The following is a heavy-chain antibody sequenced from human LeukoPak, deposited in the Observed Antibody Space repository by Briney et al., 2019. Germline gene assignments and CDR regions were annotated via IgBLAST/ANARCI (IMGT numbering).Heavy chain of an antibody. J-gene: IGHJ5*02. V-gene: IGHV4-39*01. CDR2: IYYSGST. CDR1: GGSISSSSYY. CDR3: ARRIVVVVAARWFDP. Sequence: SETLSLTCTVSGGSISSSSYYWGWIRQPPGKWLEWIGSIYYSGSTYYNPSLKSRVTISVDTSKNQFSLKLSSVTAADTAVYYCARRIVVVVAARWFDPWGQGTLVTVSS. D-gene: IGHD2-15*01.